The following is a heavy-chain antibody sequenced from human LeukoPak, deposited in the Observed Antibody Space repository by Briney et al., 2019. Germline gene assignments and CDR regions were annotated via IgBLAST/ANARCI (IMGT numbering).Heavy chain of an antibody. J-gene: IGHJ4*02. CDR1: GDSISTSSYY. Sequence: SETLSLTCTVSGDSISTSSYYWGWTRQPLGKGLEWLGSIYYSGSTYYNPSLKSRVTISVDTSKNQFSLNLCSVAAADTAVFYCARSYYYDYRQIDYWGQGTLVTVSS. V-gene: IGHV4-39*01. D-gene: IGHD3-22*01. CDR2: IYYSGST. CDR3: ARSYYYDYRQIDY.